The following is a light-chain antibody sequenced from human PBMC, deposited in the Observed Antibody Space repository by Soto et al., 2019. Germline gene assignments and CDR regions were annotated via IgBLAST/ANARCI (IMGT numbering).Light chain of an antibody. V-gene: IGKV3-20*01. Sequence: EIVLTQSPGTLSLSPGERATLSSRASQTVDSRYLAWYQQKPGQAPGVLIYGSDIRAAGVPDRFSGSGSGTDFTLTISRLEPEDFAVYYCQHYGNSLLTFGGGTKVEIK. CDR2: GSD. CDR1: QTVDSRY. CDR3: QHYGNSLLT. J-gene: IGKJ4*01.